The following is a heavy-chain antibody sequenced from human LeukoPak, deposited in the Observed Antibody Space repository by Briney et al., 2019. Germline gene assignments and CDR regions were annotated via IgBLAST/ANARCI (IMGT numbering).Heavy chain of an antibody. D-gene: IGHD2-15*01. CDR2: INHSGST. CDR1: GGSFSRYV. V-gene: IGHV4-34*01. J-gene: IGHJ6*03. CDR3: ASHCNGGSCYSDYYYYMDV. Sequence: SETLSLTCGVYGGSFSRYVWSWIRQPPGKGLEWIGEINHSGSTDYNPSLKSRVTISVDTSKNQFSLNLRSVTAADTAVYYCASHCNGGSCYSDYYYYMDVWGKGTTVTVSS.